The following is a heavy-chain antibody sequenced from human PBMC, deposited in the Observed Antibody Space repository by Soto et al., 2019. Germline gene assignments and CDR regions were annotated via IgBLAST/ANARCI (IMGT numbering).Heavy chain of an antibody. J-gene: IGHJ4*02. V-gene: IGHV3-53*02. CDR1: GFTVSDRR. CDR2: LYFYGSA. CDR3: ARVGTSESFFDY. D-gene: IGHD7-27*01. Sequence: VQLMETGGGLIQPGGSLRLSCVVSGFTVSDRRMTWVRQAPRQGLEWVADLYFYGSANYADSVRGRFTISKDDSENTVFLEMNNLRAEDTALYYCARVGTSESFFDYWGQGTLVTVSP.